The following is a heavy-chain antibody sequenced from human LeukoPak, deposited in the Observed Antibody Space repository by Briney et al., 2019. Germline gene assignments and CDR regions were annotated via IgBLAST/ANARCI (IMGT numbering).Heavy chain of an antibody. CDR1: GGSISSYY. D-gene: IGHD3-3*01. CDR2: INHSGST. CDR3: ARVFFNQYGMDV. Sequence: SETLSLTCTVSGGSISSYYWSWIRQPPGKGLEWIGEINHSGSTNYNPSLKSRVTISVDTSKNQFSLKLSSVTAADTAVYYCARVFFNQYGMDVWGQGTTVTVSS. V-gene: IGHV4-34*01. J-gene: IGHJ6*02.